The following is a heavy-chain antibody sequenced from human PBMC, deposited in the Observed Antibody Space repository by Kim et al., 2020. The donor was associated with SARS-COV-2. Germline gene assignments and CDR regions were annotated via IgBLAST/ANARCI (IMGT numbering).Heavy chain of an antibody. J-gene: IGHJ3*02. V-gene: IGHV3-30*18. Sequence: GGSLRLSCAASGFTFSSYGMHWVRQAPGKGLEWVAVISYDGSNKYYADSVKGRFTISRDNSKNTLYLQMNSLRAEDTDVYYCAKGGSSGWYDHDAFDIWG. CDR2: ISYDGSNK. CDR1: GFTFSSYG. D-gene: IGHD6-19*01. CDR3: AKGGSSGWYDHDAFDI.